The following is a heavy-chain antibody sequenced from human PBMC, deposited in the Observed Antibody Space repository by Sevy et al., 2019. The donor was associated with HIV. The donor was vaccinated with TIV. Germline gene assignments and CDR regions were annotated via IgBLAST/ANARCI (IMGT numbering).Heavy chain of an antibody. Sequence: GGSLRLSCAASGFTFNTYTMNWVRQAPGKGLEWVSSITYLSNYIYYADSVKGRFTISRNNAENSLYLQMNSLRAEDTAVYYGARLGSSGWAGMDVWGQGTTVTVSS. V-gene: IGHV3-21*01. CDR1: GFTFNTYT. J-gene: IGHJ6*02. D-gene: IGHD6-19*01. CDR2: ITYLSNYI. CDR3: ARLGSSGWAGMDV.